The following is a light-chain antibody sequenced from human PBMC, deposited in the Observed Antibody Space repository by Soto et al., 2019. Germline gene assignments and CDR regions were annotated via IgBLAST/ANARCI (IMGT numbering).Light chain of an antibody. Sequence: DIVMTQSPDSMAVSLGARATINCKYSQSVLYSSNNKNYLAWYQQKPGQPPKLLIYWASTREAGVPDRFSGSGSGTDVTLTIISLQAEDVAVYYCHQYDSTPMYTFGQGTKLEIK. CDR3: HQYDSTPMYT. V-gene: IGKV4-1*01. J-gene: IGKJ2*01. CDR2: WAS. CDR1: QSVLYSSNNKNY.